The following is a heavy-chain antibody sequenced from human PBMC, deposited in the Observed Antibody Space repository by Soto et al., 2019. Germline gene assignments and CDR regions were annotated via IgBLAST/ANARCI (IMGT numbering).Heavy chain of an antibody. D-gene: IGHD2-21*02. CDR3: ARMVVTPSLFDY. Sequence: SETLSLTCAVYGGSFSGYYWSWIRQPPGKGLEWIGEINHSGSTNHNPSLKSRVTISVDTSKNQFSLKLSSVTAADTAVYYCARMVVTPSLFDYWGQGTLVTVSS. J-gene: IGHJ4*02. CDR2: INHSGST. CDR1: GGSFSGYY. V-gene: IGHV4-34*01.